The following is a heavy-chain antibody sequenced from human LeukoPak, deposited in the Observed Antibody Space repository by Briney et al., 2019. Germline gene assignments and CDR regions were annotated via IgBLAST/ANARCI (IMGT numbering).Heavy chain of an antibody. CDR1: GFTFSSYV. D-gene: IGHD3-10*01. V-gene: IGHV3-23*01. Sequence: GGSLRLSCAASGFTFSSYVMSWVRQAPGKGLEWVSTIRENSGSTHYADSVKGRFIISRDDSKNTLYLQMDSLRAEDTAVYHCAISYGSGTYYKYWGQGTLVTVSS. CDR3: AISYGSGTYYKY. CDR2: IRENSGST. J-gene: IGHJ4*02.